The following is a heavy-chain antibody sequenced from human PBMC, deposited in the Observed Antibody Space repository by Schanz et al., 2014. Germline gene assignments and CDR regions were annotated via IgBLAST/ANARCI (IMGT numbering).Heavy chain of an antibody. CDR3: ARVKYCTITRCYRTETEGIYYMDV. J-gene: IGHJ6*03. CDR2: ISSGGGST. CDR1: GFTLSSYG. D-gene: IGHD2-2*01. Sequence: VRLVESGGGVVQPGRSLRLSCAASGFTLSSYGMHWVRQAPGKGLEWVSSISSGGGSTYYADSVKGRFTISRDNSKNTLYLQMKSLRAEDTAVYYCARVKYCTITRCYRTETEGIYYMDVWGKGTTVTVSS. V-gene: IGHV3-23*04.